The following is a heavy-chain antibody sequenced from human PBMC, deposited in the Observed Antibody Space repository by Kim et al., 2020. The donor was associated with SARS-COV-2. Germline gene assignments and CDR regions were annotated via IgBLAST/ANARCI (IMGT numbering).Heavy chain of an antibody. CDR3: ARGPQERYCSSTSCYGIDY. Sequence: ASVKVSCKASGYTFTSYFMHWVRQAPGQGLEWMGIINPSGSSTTYAQKFQGRVTMTRDTSTSIVYMEVSSLTSEDTAVYYCARGPQERYCSSTSCYGIDYWPREPWSPSPQ. J-gene: IGHJ4*02. CDR2: INPSGSST. D-gene: IGHD2-2*01. V-gene: IGHV1-46*01. CDR1: GYTFTSYF.